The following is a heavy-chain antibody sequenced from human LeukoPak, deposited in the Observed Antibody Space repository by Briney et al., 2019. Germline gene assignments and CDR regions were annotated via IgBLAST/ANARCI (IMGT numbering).Heavy chain of an antibody. CDR3: ARGMATISGGNY. Sequence: QAGGSLRLSCAASGFTFSSYEMNWVRQAPGKGLEWVSYISRSGSVVYYADSVKGRFIIPRDNAKNSLYLQMNSLRAEDTAVYYCARGMATISGGNYWGQGTLVTVSS. J-gene: IGHJ4*02. CDR2: ISRSGSVV. D-gene: IGHD5-24*01. V-gene: IGHV3-48*03. CDR1: GFTFSSYE.